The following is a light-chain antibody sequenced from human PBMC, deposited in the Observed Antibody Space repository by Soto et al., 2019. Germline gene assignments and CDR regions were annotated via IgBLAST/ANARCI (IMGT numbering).Light chain of an antibody. V-gene: IGKV1-27*01. J-gene: IGKJ4*01. Sequence: DIQMTQSPSSLSASVGDRVTITCRASQDISYHLAWYQQEARKAPKLLIYSASTLQSGVPSRFSGSRSGTDFTLTISSLQPEDVATYYCQKYNSAPLTFGGGTKVDIK. CDR1: QDISYH. CDR3: QKYNSAPLT. CDR2: SAS.